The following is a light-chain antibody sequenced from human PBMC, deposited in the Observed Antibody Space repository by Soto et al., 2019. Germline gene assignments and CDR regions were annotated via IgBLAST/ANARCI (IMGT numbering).Light chain of an antibody. V-gene: IGKV3-11*01. CDR3: QQRSDSIT. Sequence: EIVLTQSPDTLSLSPGERATLSFWASHSVTTHLAWFQQRPGQTPRLLIYDASTRAPGIPARFSGRGSGADFTLTISSLEPEDFAVYYCQQRSDSITFGQGTRLENK. J-gene: IGKJ5*01. CDR2: DAS. CDR1: HSVTTH.